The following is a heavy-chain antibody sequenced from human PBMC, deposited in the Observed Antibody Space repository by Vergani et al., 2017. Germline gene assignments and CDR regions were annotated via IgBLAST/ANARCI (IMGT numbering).Heavy chain of an antibody. Sequence: QVQLQESGPGLVKPLQTLSLTCTVSGGSIDSGSYYWTWIRQPAGKGLEWIGRIFTKGSTNYNPSLKSRVTISLDTSKSQFSLKRSSVTAADTAVYFCARDLLPKDAFDIWGLGTLVTVSS. CDR2: IFTKGST. J-gene: IGHJ3*02. CDR1: GGSIDSGSYY. CDR3: ARDLLPKDAFDI. V-gene: IGHV4-61*02.